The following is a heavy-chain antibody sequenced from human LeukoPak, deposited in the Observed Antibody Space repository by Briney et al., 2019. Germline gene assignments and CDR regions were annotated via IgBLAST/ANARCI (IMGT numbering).Heavy chain of an antibody. CDR2: IYHSGST. Sequence: SETLSLTCSVSGFSISSGYYWGWIRQPPGKGLEWIGSIYHSGSTYYNPSLKSRVTISVDTSKNQFSLKLSPVTAADTAVYYCARACGNWNPRYYMDVWGKGTTVTVSS. D-gene: IGHD1-1*01. CDR1: GFSISSGYY. CDR3: ARACGNWNPRYYMDV. V-gene: IGHV4-38-2*02. J-gene: IGHJ6*03.